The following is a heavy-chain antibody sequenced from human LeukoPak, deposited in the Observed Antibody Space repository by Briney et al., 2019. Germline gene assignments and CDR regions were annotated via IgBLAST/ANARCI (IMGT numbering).Heavy chain of an antibody. D-gene: IGHD3-22*01. V-gene: IGHV1-2*02. J-gene: IGHJ2*01. Sequence: ASVKVSCKASGCTFTGYYMHWVRQAPGQGLEWMGWINPNSGGTNYAQKFQGRVTMTRDTSISTAYMELSRLRSDDTAVYYCARDLDDYYDSSGYYANYWYFDLWGRGTLVTVSS. CDR3: ARDLDDYYDSSGYYANYWYFDL. CDR1: GCTFTGYY. CDR2: INPNSGGT.